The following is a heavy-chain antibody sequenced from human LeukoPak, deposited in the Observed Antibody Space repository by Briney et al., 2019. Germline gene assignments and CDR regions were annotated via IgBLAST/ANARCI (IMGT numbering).Heavy chain of an antibody. CDR3: AREAGTGYFQH. J-gene: IGHJ1*01. Sequence: SETLSLTCTVSGGSISSYYWSWIRQPPGKGLEWIGYIYYSGSTSYNPSLKSRVTISVDTSKNQFSLKLSSVTAADTAVYYCAREAGTGYFQHWGQGTLSPSPQ. CDR1: GGSISSYY. V-gene: IGHV4-59*01. D-gene: IGHD6-13*01. CDR2: IYYSGST.